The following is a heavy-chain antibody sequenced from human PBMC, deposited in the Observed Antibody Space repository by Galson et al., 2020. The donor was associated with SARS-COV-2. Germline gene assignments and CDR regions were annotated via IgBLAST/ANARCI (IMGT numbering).Heavy chain of an antibody. CDR2: IYYSGST. CDR3: ARLEWELLEYYFDY. V-gene: IGHV4-39*01. Sequence: SETLSLTYTVSGGSISSSSYYWGWIRQPPGKGLEWIGSIYYSGSTYYNPSLKSRVTISVDTSKNQFSLKLSSVTAADTAVYYCARLEWELLEYYFDYWGQGTLVTVSS. D-gene: IGHD1-26*01. CDR1: GGSISSSSYY. J-gene: IGHJ4*02.